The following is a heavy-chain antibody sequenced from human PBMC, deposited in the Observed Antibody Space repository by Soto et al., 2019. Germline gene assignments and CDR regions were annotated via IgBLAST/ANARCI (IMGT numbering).Heavy chain of an antibody. J-gene: IGHJ5*02. D-gene: IGHD5-12*01. CDR3: ARTLGYSGYDWENWFDP. CDR1: GFSLSTSGVG. CDR2: IYWNDDK. Sequence: SGHTLVNPTQTLTLTCTFSGFSLSTSGVGVGWIRQPPGKALEWLALIYWNDDKRYSPSLKSRLTITKDTSKNQVVLTMTNMDPVDTATYYCARTLGYSGYDWENWFDPWGQGTLVTVSS. V-gene: IGHV2-5*01.